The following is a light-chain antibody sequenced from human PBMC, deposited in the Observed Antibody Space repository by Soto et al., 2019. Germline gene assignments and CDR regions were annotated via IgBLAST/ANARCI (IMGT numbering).Light chain of an antibody. Sequence: DIPMTQSPSSLSASVGDRVTITCQASQAVGNCLNWYQQKAGRAPKFLMQDASNLETGVPSRFSGSGSGKYFSFTITSLQPEDVATYYCQQCRDVPLTFGGGTKVEIK. CDR3: QQCRDVPLT. J-gene: IGKJ4*01. V-gene: IGKV1-33*01. CDR2: DAS. CDR1: QAVGNC.